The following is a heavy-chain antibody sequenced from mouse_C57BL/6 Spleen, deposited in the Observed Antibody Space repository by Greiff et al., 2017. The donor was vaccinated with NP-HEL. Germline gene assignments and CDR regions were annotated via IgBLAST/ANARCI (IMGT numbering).Heavy chain of an antibody. D-gene: IGHD2-5*01. Sequence: VKLMESGAELVKPGASVKISCKASGYAFSSYWMNWVKQRPGKGLEWIGQIYPGDGDTNYNGKFKGKATLTADKSSSTAYMQLSSLTSEDSAVYFCAKNSNYETWFAYWGQGTLVTVSA. V-gene: IGHV1-80*01. CDR1: GYAFSSYW. CDR3: AKNSNYETWFAY. J-gene: IGHJ3*01. CDR2: IYPGDGDT.